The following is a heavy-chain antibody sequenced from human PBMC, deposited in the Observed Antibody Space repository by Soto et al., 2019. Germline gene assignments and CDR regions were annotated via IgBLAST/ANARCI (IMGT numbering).Heavy chain of an antibody. D-gene: IGHD2-21*02. J-gene: IGHJ3*02. CDR2: INPSGGST. V-gene: IGHV1-46*01. CDR3: ARDIVVVTATPERAFDI. CDR1: GYTLTSYY. Sequence: ASVKVSWKASGYTLTSYYMHWVRQAPGQGLEWMGIINPSGGSTSYAQKVQGRVTMTRDTSTSTVYMELSSLRSEDTAVYYCARDIVVVTATPERAFDIWGQGTMVSVSS.